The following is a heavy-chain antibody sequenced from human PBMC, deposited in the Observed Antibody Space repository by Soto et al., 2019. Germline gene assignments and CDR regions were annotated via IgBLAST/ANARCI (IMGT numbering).Heavy chain of an antibody. J-gene: IGHJ6*02. CDR3: ARYSSSWYPGYYYYGMDV. D-gene: IGHD6-13*01. CDR1: GFTFSSYS. V-gene: IGHV3-21*01. CDR2: ISSSSSYI. Sequence: EVQLVESGGGLVKPGGSLRLSCAASGFTFSSYSMNWVRQAPGKGLEWVSSISSSSSYIYYADSVKGRFTVSRDNAKNSLYLQMNSLRAEDTAVYYCARYSSSWYPGYYYYGMDVWGQGTTVTVSS.